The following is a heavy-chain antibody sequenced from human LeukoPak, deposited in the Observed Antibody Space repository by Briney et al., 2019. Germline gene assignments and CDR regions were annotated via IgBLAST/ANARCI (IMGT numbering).Heavy chain of an antibody. D-gene: IGHD1-26*01. J-gene: IGHJ4*02. CDR3: ARLRGSSLD. CDR2: IYYSGAT. Sequence: PSETLSLTCTVSGGSISTYYWNWIRQPPGKGLEWIGYIYYSGATNYNPSLKSRVTISVDTSKNQFSLKLSSVTAADTAVYYCARLRGSSLDWGQGTLVTVSS. CDR1: GGSISTYY. V-gene: IGHV4-59*08.